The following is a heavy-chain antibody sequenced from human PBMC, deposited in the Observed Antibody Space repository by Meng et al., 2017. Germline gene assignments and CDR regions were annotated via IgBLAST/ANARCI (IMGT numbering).Heavy chain of an antibody. V-gene: IGHV3-30*04. D-gene: IGHD1-26*01. J-gene: IGHJ1*01. CDR2: ISYDGSNK. Sequence: QVQVVESGGGVVPPGRSLRLSCAASGVTFSSYAMHWVRQAPGKGLEWVAVISYDGSNKYYADSVKGRFTISRDNSKNTLYLQMNSLRAEDTAVYYCARDRRGGATTGNFQHWGQGTLVTVSS. CDR1: GVTFSSYA. CDR3: ARDRRGGATTGNFQH.